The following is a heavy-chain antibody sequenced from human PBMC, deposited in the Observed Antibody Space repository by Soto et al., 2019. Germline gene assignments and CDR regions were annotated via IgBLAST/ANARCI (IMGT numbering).Heavy chain of an antibody. J-gene: IGHJ6*02. CDR1: GFTFSSYS. V-gene: IGHV3-21*01. CDR2: ISSSSSYI. CDR3: ARDRATVTTLGYYYGMDV. D-gene: IGHD4-17*01. Sequence: PGGSLRLSCAASGFTFSSYSMNWVRQAPGKGLEWVSSISSSSSYIYYADSVKGRFTISRDNAKNSLYLQMNSLRAEDTAVYYCARDRATVTTLGYYYGMDVWGQGTTVTVSS.